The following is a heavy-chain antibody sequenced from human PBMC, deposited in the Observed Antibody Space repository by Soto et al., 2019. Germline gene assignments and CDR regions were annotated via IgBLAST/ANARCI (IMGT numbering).Heavy chain of an antibody. D-gene: IGHD4-17*01. CDR3: ALGTTTPLGY. V-gene: IGHV4-4*02. Sequence: QVQLQESGPGLVKPSGTLSLTCVVSSGSISNSNWWSWVRQPPGKGLEWIGEIYQTGYINYKPSLKSRVTFSVDRSKNHFSLRLNSVTAADTAVYYCALGTTTPLGYWGQGTLVIVSS. CDR2: IYQTGYI. J-gene: IGHJ4*02. CDR1: SGSISNSNW.